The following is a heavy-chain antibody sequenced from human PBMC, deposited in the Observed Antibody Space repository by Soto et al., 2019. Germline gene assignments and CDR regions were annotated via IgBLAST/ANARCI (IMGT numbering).Heavy chain of an antibody. CDR1: GFTFSSYA. V-gene: IGHV3-30*04. CDR2: MSYDGSNK. J-gene: IGHJ6*02. D-gene: IGHD6-19*01. CDR3: ARVQAVAAHGNYGMDV. Sequence: GGSLRLSCAASGFTFSSYAMHWVRQAPGKGLEWVALMSYDGSNKYYGDSVKGRFTISRDNSKNTLYLQLNSLRPEDTALYYCARVQAVAAHGNYGMDVWGQGTTVTVSS.